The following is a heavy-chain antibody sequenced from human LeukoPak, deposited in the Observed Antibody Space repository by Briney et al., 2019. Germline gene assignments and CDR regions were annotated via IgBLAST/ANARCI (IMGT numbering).Heavy chain of an antibody. CDR3: ASVRGYCSGGSCYPDAFDI. CDR1: GYTLTGYY. CDR2: INPNSGGT. J-gene: IGHJ3*02. D-gene: IGHD2-15*01. Sequence: ASVTVSCKASGYTLTGYYMHWVRQAPGQGPEWMGWINPNSGGTNYAQKFQGRVTMTRDTSISTAYMELSRLRSDDTAVYYCASVRGYCSGGSCYPDAFDIWGQGTMVTVSS. V-gene: IGHV1-2*02.